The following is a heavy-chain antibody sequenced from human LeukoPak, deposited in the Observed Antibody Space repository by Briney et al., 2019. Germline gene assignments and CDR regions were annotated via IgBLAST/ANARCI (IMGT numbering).Heavy chain of an antibody. Sequence: GASVKVSCKASGYTFTGYYMHWVRQAPGQGLEWMGWINPNSGGTNYAQKFQGRVTMTRDTSISTAYMELSRLRSDDTAVYYCARGAPEWELLDYFDYWGQGTLVTVSS. V-gene: IGHV1-2*02. J-gene: IGHJ4*02. CDR1: GYTFTGYY. CDR2: INPNSGGT. D-gene: IGHD1-26*01. CDR3: ARGAPEWELLDYFDY.